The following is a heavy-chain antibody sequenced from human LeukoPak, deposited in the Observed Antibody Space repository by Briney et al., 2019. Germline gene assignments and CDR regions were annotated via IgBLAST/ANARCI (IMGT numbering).Heavy chain of an antibody. J-gene: IGHJ4*02. V-gene: IGHV1-69*05. CDR2: IIPIFGTA. Sequence: SVKVSCKASGGTFSSYAISRVRQAPGQGLEWMGGIIPIFGTANYAQKFQGRVTITTDESTSTAYMELSSLRSEDTAVYYCASGAAAGYFDYWGQGTLVTVSS. D-gene: IGHD6-13*01. CDR1: GGTFSSYA. CDR3: ASGAAAGYFDY.